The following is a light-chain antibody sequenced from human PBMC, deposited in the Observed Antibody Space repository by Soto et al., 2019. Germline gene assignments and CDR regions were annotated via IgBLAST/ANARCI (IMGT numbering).Light chain of an antibody. V-gene: IGKV1-39*01. J-gene: IGKJ1*01. CDR1: ESIRNN. Sequence: DIQMTQSPSSLSASVGDRVTITCRASESIRNNLNWYQQKQGKAPKLLIYAASTLQSGVPSRFSGGGSGTEFTLTIGSLQPDDVTTYYCQQTYSTPRGAFGQGTKVEFK. CDR3: QQTYSTPRGA. CDR2: AAS.